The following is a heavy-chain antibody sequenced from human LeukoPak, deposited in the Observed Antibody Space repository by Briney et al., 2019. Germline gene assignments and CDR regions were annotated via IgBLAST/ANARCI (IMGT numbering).Heavy chain of an antibody. V-gene: IGHV3-74*01. CDR3: AKSISEYYYDSSGYYYEYYFDY. CDR1: GFSFSTQR. CDR2: INIDERIT. J-gene: IGHJ4*02. D-gene: IGHD3-22*01. Sequence: GGSLRLSCVASGFSFSTQRMHWVRQAPGKGLVWVSYINIDERITGYADSVKGRFTISRDNGKNTLYLQMNSLRAEDTAVYYCAKSISEYYYDSSGYYYEYYFDYWGQGTLVTVSS.